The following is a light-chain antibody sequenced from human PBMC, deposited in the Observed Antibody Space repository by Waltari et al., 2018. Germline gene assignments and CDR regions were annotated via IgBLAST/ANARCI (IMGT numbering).Light chain of an antibody. CDR3: MQGTHWPLT. CDR2: KVS. J-gene: IGKJ5*01. CDR1: QSLGHSDGNTY. Sequence: DAAMTQSSLSLPVTLGQPASISCRSSQSLGHSDGNTYLNWFHQRPGQSPRRLMYKVSRRESGVPDRFSGSGSGTDFTLKISRVEAEDVGIYYCMQGTHWPLTFGQGTRLEI. V-gene: IGKV2-30*02.